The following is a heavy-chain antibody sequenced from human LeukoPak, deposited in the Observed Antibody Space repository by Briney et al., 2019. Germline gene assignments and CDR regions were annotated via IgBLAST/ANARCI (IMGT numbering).Heavy chain of an antibody. D-gene: IGHD3-16*01. V-gene: IGHV3-30*18. Sequence: GGSLRLSCEASGFTFRNYGVHWVRQAPGKGLEWVAVISYDGGHQYSADSVKGRFTLSRDNSKNTVYLQLNSLRTEDTAVYYCAKDRRMMSAYYGMDVWGQGTPVTVSS. J-gene: IGHJ6*02. CDR1: GFTFRNYG. CDR3: AKDRRMMSAYYGMDV. CDR2: ISYDGGHQ.